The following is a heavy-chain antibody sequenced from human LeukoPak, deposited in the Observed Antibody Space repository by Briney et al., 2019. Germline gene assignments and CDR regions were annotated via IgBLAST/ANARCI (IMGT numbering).Heavy chain of an antibody. J-gene: IGHJ4*02. CDR3: ARDHQYYDFWSGYYTNYFDY. Sequence: PSETLSLTCTVSGYSISSGYYWGWIRPPPGKGLEWIGIIYHSGSTYYNPSLKSRVTISVDTSKNQFSLKLSSVTAADTAVYYCARDHQYYDFWSGYYTNYFDYWGQGTLVTVSS. CDR2: IYHSGST. D-gene: IGHD3-3*01. CDR1: GYSISSGYY. V-gene: IGHV4-38-2*02.